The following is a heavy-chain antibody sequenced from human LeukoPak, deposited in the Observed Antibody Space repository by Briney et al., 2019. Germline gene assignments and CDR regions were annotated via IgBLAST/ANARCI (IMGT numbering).Heavy chain of an antibody. J-gene: IGHJ4*02. CDR2: IHYTGST. CDR3: ARGPPTYYDYVWGSYRSPNFDY. Sequence: SETLSLTCTVSGVSISSYYWSWIRQSPGKGLECIGYIHYTGSTNYNPSLKSRVTISVDTSKNQFSLKLSSVTAADTAVYYCARGPPTYYDYVWGSYRSPNFDYWGQGTLVTVSS. D-gene: IGHD3-16*02. V-gene: IGHV4-59*12. CDR1: GVSISSYY.